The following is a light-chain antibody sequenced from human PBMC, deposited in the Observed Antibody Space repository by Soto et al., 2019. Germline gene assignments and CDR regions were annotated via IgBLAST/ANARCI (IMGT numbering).Light chain of an antibody. CDR3: QQYNNWRT. J-gene: IGKJ1*01. CDR2: GAS. V-gene: IGKV3-15*01. CDR1: QSVSSN. Sequence: EVVMTQSPATLSVSPGETATLSCRASQSVSSNLAWYQQKPGQAPRLRIYGASARATGIPARFSGSGSGTEFTLTISSLQSEDFAVYYCQQYNNWRTFGQGTKVEIK.